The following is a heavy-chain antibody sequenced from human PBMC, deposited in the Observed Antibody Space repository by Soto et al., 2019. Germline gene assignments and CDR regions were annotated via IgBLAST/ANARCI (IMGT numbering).Heavy chain of an antibody. D-gene: IGHD6-6*01. Sequence: GGSLRLSCAASGFTFSSYSMNWVRQAPGKGLEWVSYISSSSSTIYYADSVKGRFTISRDNAKNSLYLQMNSLRAEDTAVYYCARDAIAARKSWFDPWGQGTLVTVSS. CDR1: GFTFSSYS. J-gene: IGHJ5*02. CDR2: ISSSSSTI. V-gene: IGHV3-48*01. CDR3: ARDAIAARKSWFDP.